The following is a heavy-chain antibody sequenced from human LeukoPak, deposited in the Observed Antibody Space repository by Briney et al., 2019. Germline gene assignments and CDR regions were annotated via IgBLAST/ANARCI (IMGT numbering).Heavy chain of an antibody. CDR2: IYYSGST. CDR3: ARLPCDSSGYYVFDI. Sequence: SETLSLTCTVSGGSIRSYYWSWIRQPPGKGLEWIGYIYYSGSTFYNPSLKSRVTISVDTSKNQFSLKLSSVTAADTAVYYCARLPCDSSGYYVFDIWGQGTMVTVSS. D-gene: IGHD3-22*01. V-gene: IGHV4-59*08. J-gene: IGHJ3*02. CDR1: GGSIRSYY.